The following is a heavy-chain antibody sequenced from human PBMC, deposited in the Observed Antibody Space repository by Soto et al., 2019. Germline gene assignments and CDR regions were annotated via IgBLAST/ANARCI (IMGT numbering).Heavy chain of an antibody. Sequence: SETLSLTCTVSGGSISSSSYYWGWIRQPPGKGLEWIGSIYYSGSTYYNPSLKSRVTISVDTSKNQFSLKLSSVTAADTAVYYCASDGTTPDAFDIWGQGTMVTVSS. CDR3: ASDGTTPDAFDI. CDR1: GGSISSSSYY. J-gene: IGHJ3*02. CDR2: IYYSGST. V-gene: IGHV4-39*01. D-gene: IGHD1-26*01.